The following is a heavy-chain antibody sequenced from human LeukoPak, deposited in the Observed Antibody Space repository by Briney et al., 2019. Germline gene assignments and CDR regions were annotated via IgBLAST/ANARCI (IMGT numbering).Heavy chain of an antibody. CDR3: ATLDSYYDSSGRPLVPD. V-gene: IGHV1-24*01. Sequence: GASVKVSCKVSGYTLTDFSMHWVRQAPGKGLEWMGGFNREDDEAIYAPHFQGRVTVTEDTSTDTAYMELSSLRSEDTAVYYCATLDSYYDSSGRPLVPDWGQGTLVTVSS. CDR2: FNREDDEA. D-gene: IGHD3-22*01. CDR1: GYTLTDFS. J-gene: IGHJ4*02.